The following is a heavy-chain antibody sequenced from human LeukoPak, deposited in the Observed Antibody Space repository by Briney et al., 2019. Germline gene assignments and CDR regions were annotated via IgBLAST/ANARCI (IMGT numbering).Heavy chain of an antibody. Sequence: GGSLRLSCTGSVSWVCQAPGKGLEWVGFIRSKAYRGTTEYAASVKGRFTISRDDSASIAYLQMNSLRTEDTAVYYCARGPIQLWIHNAMDVWGQGTTVTVSS. CDR2: IRSKAYRGTT. V-gene: IGHV3-49*04. CDR3: ARGPIQLWIHNAMDV. J-gene: IGHJ6*02. D-gene: IGHD5-18*01.